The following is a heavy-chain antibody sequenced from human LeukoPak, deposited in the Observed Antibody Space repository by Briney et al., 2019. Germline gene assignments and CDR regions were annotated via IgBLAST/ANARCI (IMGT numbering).Heavy chain of an antibody. CDR2: IYYSGST. D-gene: IGHD2-15*01. CDR3: ARPWRCSGCSCGDAFDI. V-gene: IGHV4-30-4*08. Sequence: PSQTLSLTCTVSGGSISSGDYYWRWLRQPPGKGLEWIGYIYYSGSTYYNPSLKSRVTISVDTSKNQFSLKLSSVTAADTAVYYCARPWRCSGCSCGDAFDIWGQGTMVTVSS. CDR1: GGSISSGDYY. J-gene: IGHJ3*02.